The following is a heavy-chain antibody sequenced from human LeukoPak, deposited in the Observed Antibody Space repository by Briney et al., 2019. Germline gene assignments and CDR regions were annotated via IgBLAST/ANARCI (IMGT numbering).Heavy chain of an antibody. D-gene: IGHD7-27*01. J-gene: IGHJ6*03. V-gene: IGHV3-21*01. CDR1: GFTFSSYR. CDR2: ISSSSSYI. Sequence: GGSLRLSCAASGFTFSSYRMNWVRQAPGKELEWVSSISSSSSYIYYADSVKGRFTISRDNAKNSLYLQMNSLRAEDTAVYYCARHWGYYYMDVWGKGTTVTVSS. CDR3: ARHWGYYYMDV.